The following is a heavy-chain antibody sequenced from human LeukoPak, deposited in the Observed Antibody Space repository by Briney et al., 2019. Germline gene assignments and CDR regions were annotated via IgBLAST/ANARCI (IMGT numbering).Heavy chain of an antibody. Sequence: SETLSLTCTVSGGSISSSSYYWGWIRQPPGKGLEWIGNIYYSGSTYYNPSLKSRVTISVHTSKNQFSLKLSSVTAADTAVYYCARADVDTAVVPYFDCWGQGTLVTVSS. J-gene: IGHJ4*02. CDR1: GGSISSSSYY. CDR3: ARADVDTAVVPYFDC. D-gene: IGHD5-18*01. V-gene: IGHV4-39*07. CDR2: IYYSGST.